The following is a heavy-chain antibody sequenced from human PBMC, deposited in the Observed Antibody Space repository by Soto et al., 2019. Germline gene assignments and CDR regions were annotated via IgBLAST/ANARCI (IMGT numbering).Heavy chain of an antibody. J-gene: IGHJ6*02. D-gene: IGHD5-12*01. CDR2: IIGSGGTP. Sequence: EVQLLESGGGLVQPGGSLRLSCAASGFTFDIYAMSWVRQAPGKGLEWVSTIIGSGGTPYYADSVKGRFTISRDNSKNTLYVQMNRMRDEETAEYYCANHSGYDHYYDMDVWGQGTTVTVSS. CDR1: GFTFDIYA. V-gene: IGHV3-23*01. CDR3: ANHSGYDHYYDMDV.